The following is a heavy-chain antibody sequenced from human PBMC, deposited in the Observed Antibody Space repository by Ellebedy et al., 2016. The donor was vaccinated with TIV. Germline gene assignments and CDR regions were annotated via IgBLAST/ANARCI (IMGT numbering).Heavy chain of an antibody. V-gene: IGHV1-2*02. CDR3: ARDHGGDLYWLAY. J-gene: IGHJ4*02. D-gene: IGHD2-8*02. CDR1: GYTFTGYY. CDR2: MNPKNGGT. Sequence: AASVKVSCKTSGYTFTGYYIYWVRQAPGQGLEWMGWMNPKNGGTTSPQSFQGRVTMTSDTSITTAYMELSGLRSDDTAVYYCARDHGGDLYWLAYWGQGTLVTVSS.